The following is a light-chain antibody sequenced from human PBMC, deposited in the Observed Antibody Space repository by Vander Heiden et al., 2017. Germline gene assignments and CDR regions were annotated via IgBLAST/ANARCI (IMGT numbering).Light chain of an antibody. V-gene: IGKV1-39*01. CDR2: AAA. J-gene: IGKJ2*01. CDR1: QSISSY. CDR3: QQSYSNPRT. Sequence: DIQMTQSPSSLSASVGDRVTITCRASQSISSYLHWYQQKPGKAPKLLIYAAASWQSGVPARFSGSGSGTDFTLTISSLQPEDFATYYCQQSYSNPRTFGQGTKLEIK.